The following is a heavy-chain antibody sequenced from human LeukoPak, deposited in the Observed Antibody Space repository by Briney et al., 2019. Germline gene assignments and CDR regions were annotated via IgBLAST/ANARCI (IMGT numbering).Heavy chain of an antibody. Sequence: GGSLRLSCAASEFTFSSYAMSWVRQAPGRGLEWVSAISSSGGSTYYADSVKGRFTISRDNSKNTVYLQMNSLRAEDTAIYYCAKARSGWHYFDYWGQGTLVTVSS. V-gene: IGHV3-23*01. CDR1: EFTFSSYA. J-gene: IGHJ4*02. CDR2: ISSSGGST. CDR3: AKARSGWHYFDY. D-gene: IGHD6-19*01.